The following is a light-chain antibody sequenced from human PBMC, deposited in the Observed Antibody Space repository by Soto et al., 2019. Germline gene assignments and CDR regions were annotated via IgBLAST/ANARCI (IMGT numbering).Light chain of an antibody. CDR2: LGS. Sequence: DIVMTQSPLSLPVTPGEPASISCRSSQSLLHSNGYNYLDWYLQKPGQSPQLLIYLGSNRASGVPDRFSGSGSGTDFTLKISRVEPEDVGVYYCMQALQTRTFGQGTKVDIK. CDR1: QSLLHSNGYNY. CDR3: MQALQTRT. J-gene: IGKJ1*01. V-gene: IGKV2-28*01.